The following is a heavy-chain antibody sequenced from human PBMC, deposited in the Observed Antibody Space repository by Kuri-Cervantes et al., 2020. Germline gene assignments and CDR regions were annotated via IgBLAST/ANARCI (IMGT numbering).Heavy chain of an antibody. V-gene: IGHV4-34*01. Sequence: SETLSLTCAVFGGSFSDYFWTWIRQTPGMGLEWIGEINHRGRTNYNPSLKSRVTISVDTSKNQFSLKVTSATAADTAVYYCASGLWANFDFWGQGTPVTVSS. CDR2: INHRGRT. J-gene: IGHJ4*02. CDR1: GGSFSDYF. D-gene: IGHD3-10*01. CDR3: ASGLWANFDF.